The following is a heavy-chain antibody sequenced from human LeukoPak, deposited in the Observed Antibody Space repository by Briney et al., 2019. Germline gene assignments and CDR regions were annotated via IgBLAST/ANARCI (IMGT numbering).Heavy chain of an antibody. J-gene: IGHJ6*02. V-gene: IGHV1-18*01. CDR1: GYTFTSYG. Sequence: ASVKVSCKASGYTFTSYGISWVRRAPGQGLEWMGWISAYNGNTNYAQKLQGRVTMTTDTSTSTAYMELRSLRSDDTAVYYCARDTRKRYCSSTSCPYYYGMDVWGQGTTVTVSS. CDR3: ARDTRKRYCSSTSCPYYYGMDV. D-gene: IGHD2-2*01. CDR2: ISAYNGNT.